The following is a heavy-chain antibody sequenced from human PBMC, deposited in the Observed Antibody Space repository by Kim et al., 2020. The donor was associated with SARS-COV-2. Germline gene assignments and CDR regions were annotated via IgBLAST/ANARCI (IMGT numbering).Heavy chain of an antibody. D-gene: IGHD3-3*01. J-gene: IGHJ6*01. CDR2: ISSSSSYI. V-gene: IGHV3-21*04. CDR3: ARARQFFKWLSPWYYYY. CDR1: GFTFSSYS. Sequence: GGSLRLSCAASGFTFSSYSMNWVRQAPGKGLEWVSSISSSSSYIYSADAVKGRFTITSDNAKNSLYLQMNSLSAEDTAVYYYARARQFFKWLSPWYYYY.